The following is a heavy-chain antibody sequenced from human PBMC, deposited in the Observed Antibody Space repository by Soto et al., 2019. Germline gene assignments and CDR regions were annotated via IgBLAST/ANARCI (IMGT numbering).Heavy chain of an antibody. V-gene: IGHV1-46*01. CDR1: GYTFTSYY. J-gene: IGHJ4*02. CDR3: ARSPLSRYRYSSSYLGSPPEYYFDY. D-gene: IGHD6-6*01. CDR2: INPSGGST. Sequence: ASVKVSCKASGYTFTSYYMHWVRQAPGQGLEWMGIINPSGGSTSYAQKFQGRVTMTRDTSTSTVYMELSSLRSEDTAVYYCARSPLSRYRYSSSYLGSPPEYYFDYWGQGTLVTVSS.